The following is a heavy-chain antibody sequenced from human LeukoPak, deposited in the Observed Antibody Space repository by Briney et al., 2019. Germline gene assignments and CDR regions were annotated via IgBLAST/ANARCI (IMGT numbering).Heavy chain of an antibody. Sequence: SETLSLTCTVSGGSISSGSYYWSWIRQPAGKGLEWIGHIYTSGSTNYNPSLKSRVTILVDTSKNQFSLKLSSVTAADTAVYYCARGRTITIFGVVIIPIYFDYWGQGTLVTVSS. CDR2: IYTSGST. J-gene: IGHJ4*02. CDR1: GGSISSGSYY. CDR3: ARGRTITIFGVVIIPIYFDY. D-gene: IGHD3-3*01. V-gene: IGHV4-61*09.